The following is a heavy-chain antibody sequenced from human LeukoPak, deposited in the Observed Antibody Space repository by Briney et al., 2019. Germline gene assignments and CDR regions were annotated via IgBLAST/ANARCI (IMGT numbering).Heavy chain of an antibody. J-gene: IGHJ4*02. Sequence: PGGSLRLSCAASTFTLSSYTMNWVRQAPGKGLEWVSFIRSSSSYIYYADSVKGRFTISRDNAKNSLYLQMNSLRAEDTAVYYCARPGIAVAGEFFDYWGQGTLVTVSS. CDR2: IRSSSSYI. V-gene: IGHV3-21*01. D-gene: IGHD6-19*01. CDR3: ARPGIAVAGEFFDY. CDR1: TFTLSSYT.